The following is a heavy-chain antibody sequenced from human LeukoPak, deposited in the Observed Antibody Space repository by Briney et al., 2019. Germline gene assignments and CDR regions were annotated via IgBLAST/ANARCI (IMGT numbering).Heavy chain of an antibody. Sequence: GGSLRLSCAASGFTFSSYGMHWVRQAPGKGLEWVSSISSSSSYIYYADSVKGRFTISRDNAKNSLYLQMNSLRAEDTAVYYCARDDSSGYNDAFDIWGQGTMVTVSS. CDR3: ARDDSSGYNDAFDI. V-gene: IGHV3-21*01. J-gene: IGHJ3*02. CDR1: GFTFSSYG. D-gene: IGHD3-22*01. CDR2: ISSSSSYI.